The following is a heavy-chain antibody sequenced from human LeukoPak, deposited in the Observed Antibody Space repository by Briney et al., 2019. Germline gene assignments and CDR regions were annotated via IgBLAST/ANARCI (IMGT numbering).Heavy chain of an antibody. Sequence: SSETLSLTCTVSGGSISSYYWSWIRQPPGKGLEWIGYIYYSGSTNYNPSLKSRVTISLDTSKTQFSLKLSSVTAADTAVYYCARSSYYYGADAFDIWGQGTMVNIFS. CDR3: ARSSYYYGADAFDI. CDR1: GGSISSYY. D-gene: IGHD3-10*01. V-gene: IGHV4-59*01. J-gene: IGHJ3*02. CDR2: IYYSGST.